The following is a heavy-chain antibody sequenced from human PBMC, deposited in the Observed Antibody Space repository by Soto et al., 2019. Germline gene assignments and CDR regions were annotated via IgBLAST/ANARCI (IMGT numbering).Heavy chain of an antibody. Sequence: PGGSLRLSCAASGFTFSSYAVHWVRQAPGKGLEWVAVISYDGSNKYYADSVKGRFTISRDNSKNTLYLQMNSLRAEDTAVYYCARDRHCSSTSCSIGGYYYYYGMDVWGQGTTVTVSS. CDR2: ISYDGSNK. CDR1: GFTFSSYA. D-gene: IGHD2-2*01. CDR3: ARDRHCSSTSCSIGGYYYYYGMDV. V-gene: IGHV3-30-3*01. J-gene: IGHJ6*02.